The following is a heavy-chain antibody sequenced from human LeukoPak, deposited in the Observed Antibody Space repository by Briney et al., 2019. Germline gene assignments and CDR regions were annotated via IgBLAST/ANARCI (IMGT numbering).Heavy chain of an antibody. V-gene: IGHV4-61*02. D-gene: IGHD3-22*01. CDR3: ARDYYDSSGYYFY. Sequence: PSETLSLTCAVSGGSISSGSYYWSWIRQPAGKGLEWIGRIYTSGSTNYNPSLKSRVTISVDTSKNQFSLKLSSVTAADTAVYYCARDYYDSSGYYFYWGQGPLVTVSS. CDR2: IYTSGST. CDR1: GGSISSGSYY. J-gene: IGHJ4*02.